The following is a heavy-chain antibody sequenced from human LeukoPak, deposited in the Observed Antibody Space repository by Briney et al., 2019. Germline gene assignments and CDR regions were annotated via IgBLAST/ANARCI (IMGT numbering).Heavy chain of an antibody. CDR2: IWYDGSNK. D-gene: IGHD3-10*01. Sequence: AGGSLRLSCAASGFTFSSYGMHWVRQAPGKGLEWVAVIWYDGSNKYYADSVKGRFTISRDNSKNTLYLQMNSLRAEDTAVYYCARDPRLWCGDLLRFYFDYWGQGTLVTVSS. CDR3: ARDPRLWCGDLLRFYFDY. CDR1: GFTFSSYG. V-gene: IGHV3-33*01. J-gene: IGHJ4*02.